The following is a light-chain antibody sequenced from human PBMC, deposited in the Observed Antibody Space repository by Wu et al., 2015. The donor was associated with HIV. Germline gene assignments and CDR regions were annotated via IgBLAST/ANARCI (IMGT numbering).Light chain of an antibody. J-gene: IGKJ1*01. CDR3: QQSFTNFWT. Sequence: DIQMTQSPSSLSASVGDTVAITCRASQTVSGFLNWYQQRPGRAPKLIIVGENSRHTGVPSRFSGRGSGTEFTLTSTSLQAEDFATYYCQQSFTNFWTFGQGTKVEVK. CDR2: GEN. CDR1: QTVSGF. V-gene: IGKV1-39*01.